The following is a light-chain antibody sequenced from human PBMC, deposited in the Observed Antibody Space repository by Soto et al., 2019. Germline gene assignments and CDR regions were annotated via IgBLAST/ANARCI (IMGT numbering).Light chain of an antibody. CDR1: SSDVGGYKY. J-gene: IGLJ1*01. Sequence: QSVLTQPRSVSGSPGQSVTISCTGTSSDVGGYKYVSWFQQHPGKAPKFLIYDFSTRPSGVPDRFSGSKSGNTASLTISGLQAEDAADYFCSSYAGSYNYVFGTGTKVTVL. CDR2: DFS. CDR3: SSYAGSYNYV. V-gene: IGLV2-11*01.